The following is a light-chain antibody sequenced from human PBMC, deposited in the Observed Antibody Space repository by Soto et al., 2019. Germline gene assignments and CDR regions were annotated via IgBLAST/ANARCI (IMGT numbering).Light chain of an antibody. J-gene: IGKJ3*01. CDR2: WAS. CDR1: QSVLHSSNNKNY. Sequence: DIVMTQSPDTLAVSLDERATINCKSSQSVLHSSNNKNYLAWYQQKPGQPPKVLIYWASTRESGVSDRFSGGGSGTDFTLTISRLQAEEVAVYFCQHYYSYPYTFGPGTKVDIK. CDR3: QHYYSYPYT. V-gene: IGKV4-1*01.